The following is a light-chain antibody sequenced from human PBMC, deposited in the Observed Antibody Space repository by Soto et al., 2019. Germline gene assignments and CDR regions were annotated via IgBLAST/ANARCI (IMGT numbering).Light chain of an antibody. V-gene: IGKV3D-20*02. CDR2: GAS. CDR3: QQRSNWPIIT. J-gene: IGKJ5*01. CDR1: QSVSNNY. Sequence: EIVLTQSPGTLSLSPGERATLSCRASQSVSNNYLAWYQQKPGQAPRLLIYGASRRATGIPDRFSGSGSGTDFTLTISRLEPEDFAVYYCQQRSNWPIITFGQGTRLEIK.